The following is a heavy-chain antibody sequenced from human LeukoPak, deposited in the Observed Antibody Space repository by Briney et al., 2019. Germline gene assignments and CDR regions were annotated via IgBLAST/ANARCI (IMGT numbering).Heavy chain of an antibody. CDR2: INPNSGGT. CDR3: ARDFEYSSSSLAFDI. V-gene: IGHV1-2*02. J-gene: IGHJ3*02. Sequence: ASVKVSCKASGYTFTGYYMHWVRQAPGQGLEWMGWINPNSGGTNYAQKFQGRVTMTRDTSISTAYMELSRLRSDDTAVYYCARDFEYSSSSLAFDIWGQGTMVTVSS. CDR1: GYTFTGYY. D-gene: IGHD6-6*01.